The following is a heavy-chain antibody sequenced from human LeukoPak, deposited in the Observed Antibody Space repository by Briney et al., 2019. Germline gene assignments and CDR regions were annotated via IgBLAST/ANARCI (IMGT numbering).Heavy chain of an antibody. J-gene: IGHJ4*02. D-gene: IGHD3-9*01. CDR1: GFTFSRYS. CDR2: IGGSGSPA. Sequence: GGSLGLSCEASGFTFSRYSMNWVRQAPGKGLEWVSYIGGSGSPADYADSVKGRFTISRDSTKNSLFLQMHSLRAEDTAVYYCARDHDWAFDYWGQGTLVTVSS. CDR3: ARDHDWAFDY. V-gene: IGHV3-48*04.